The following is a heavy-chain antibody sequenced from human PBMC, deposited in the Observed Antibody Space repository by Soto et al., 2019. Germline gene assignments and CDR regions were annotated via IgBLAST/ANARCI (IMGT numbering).Heavy chain of an antibody. J-gene: IGHJ6*02. V-gene: IGHV3-53*05. CDR1: GFTVSRNY. Sequence: GGSLRLSCAASGFTVSRNYMSWVRQAPGRGLEWVSVIYSGGSTYYADSVKGRYTISRDNSKNTLYLQMNSLRAEDTAVYYCAKDSSSGGMDVWGQGTTVTVSS. CDR3: AKDSSSGGMDV. D-gene: IGHD6-6*01. CDR2: IYSGGST.